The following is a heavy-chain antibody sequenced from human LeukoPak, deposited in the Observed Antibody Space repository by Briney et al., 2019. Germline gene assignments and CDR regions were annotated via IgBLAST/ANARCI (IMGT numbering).Heavy chain of an antibody. J-gene: IGHJ4*02. CDR1: GYTITGYY. CDR2: INPNSGGT. D-gene: IGHD3-22*01. Sequence: ASVNVSCKASGYTITGYYMHWVRQAPGQGLEWMGRINPNSGGTNSAQKFQGRITMTRDTPISTAYMELSGLRSDDTAVYYCTRDRRHDTVPYFDYWRQGTLVTVSS. V-gene: IGHV1-2*06. CDR3: TRDRRHDTVPYFDY.